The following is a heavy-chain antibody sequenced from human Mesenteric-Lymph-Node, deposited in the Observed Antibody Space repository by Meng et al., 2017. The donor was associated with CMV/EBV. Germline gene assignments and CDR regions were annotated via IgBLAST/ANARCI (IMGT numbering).Heavy chain of an antibody. V-gene: IGHV3-48*03. Sequence: GESLKISCAASGFTFSSYEMNWVRQAPGKGLEWLSYISTSGSMIFYADSVRGRFTISRDNAKNSLYLQMNSLRAEDTAVYYCARDRMATFLGYYYYGMDVWGQGTTVTVSS. D-gene: IGHD5-24*01. CDR3: ARDRMATFLGYYYYGMDV. CDR2: ISTSGSMI. CDR1: GFTFSSYE. J-gene: IGHJ6*02.